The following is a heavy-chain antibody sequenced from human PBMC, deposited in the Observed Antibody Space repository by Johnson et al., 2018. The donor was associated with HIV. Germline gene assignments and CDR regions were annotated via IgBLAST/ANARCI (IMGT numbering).Heavy chain of an antibody. Sequence: QMLLVESGGGLVKPGGSLRLSCTASGFTFSDYYMSWIRQAPGKGLEWVAVISYDGSNKYYADSVKGRFTISRDNSKNTLYLQMNSLRAEDTAVYYCARGGKRVMAAFDIWGQGTMVTVSS. CDR2: ISYDGSNK. D-gene: IGHD3-16*01. J-gene: IGHJ3*02. V-gene: IGHV3-30-3*01. CDR3: ARGGKRVMAAFDI. CDR1: GFTFSDYY.